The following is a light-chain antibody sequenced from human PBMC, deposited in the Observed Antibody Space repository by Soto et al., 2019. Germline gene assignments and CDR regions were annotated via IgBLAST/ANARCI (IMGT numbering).Light chain of an antibody. CDR3: QQYSSYWT. V-gene: IGKV1-5*01. CDR2: DIS. Sequence: DIQMTQSPSSLSASVGDRVTITCRASQSVINYLHWYQQKPGKAPNLLIYDISTLQSGVPSRFSGSGSGTEFTLTISSLQPDDFATYYCQQYSSYWTFAQGTKVDIK. J-gene: IGKJ1*01. CDR1: QSVINY.